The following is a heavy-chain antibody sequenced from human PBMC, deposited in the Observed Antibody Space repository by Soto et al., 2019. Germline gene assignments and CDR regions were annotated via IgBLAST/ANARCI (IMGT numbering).Heavy chain of an antibody. CDR1: GYTFTGYY. CDR2: INPNSGGT. Sequence: ASVKVSFKASGYTFTGYYMHWVRQAPGQGLEWMGWINPNSGGTNYAQKFQGRVTMTRDTSISTAYMELSRLRSDDTAVYYCARDPDYGDYFDYWGQGTLVTVSS. V-gene: IGHV1-2*02. D-gene: IGHD4-17*01. CDR3: ARDPDYGDYFDY. J-gene: IGHJ4*02.